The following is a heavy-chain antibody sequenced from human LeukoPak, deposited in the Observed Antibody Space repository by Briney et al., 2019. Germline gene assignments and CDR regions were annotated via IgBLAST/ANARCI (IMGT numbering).Heavy chain of an antibody. CDR3: AKGGIAVAGTSYYYYMDV. D-gene: IGHD6-19*01. V-gene: IGHV3-23*01. CDR1: GFTFSNYA. Sequence: GGSLRLSCAASGFTFSNYAMSWVRQAPGKGLEWVSAISGSGVGTHYADSVKGRFTISRDNSKNTLYVQMHSLRAEDTAVYYCAKGGIAVAGTSYYYYMDVWGKGTTVTISS. CDR2: ISGSGVGT. J-gene: IGHJ6*03.